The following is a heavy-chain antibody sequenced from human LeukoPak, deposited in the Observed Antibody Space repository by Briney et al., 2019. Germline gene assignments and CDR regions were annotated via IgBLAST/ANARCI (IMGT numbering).Heavy chain of an antibody. Sequence: PGGSLRLSCAASGFTFSSYAMSWVHQAPGKGLEWVSAISGSGGGTYYADSVKGRFTISRDNSKNTLYLQMNSLRAEDTAVYYCAKDPRPTVTTTYIDYWGQGTLVTVSS. D-gene: IGHD4-17*01. CDR1: GFTFSSYA. J-gene: IGHJ4*02. CDR2: ISGSGGGT. V-gene: IGHV3-23*01. CDR3: AKDPRPTVTTTYIDY.